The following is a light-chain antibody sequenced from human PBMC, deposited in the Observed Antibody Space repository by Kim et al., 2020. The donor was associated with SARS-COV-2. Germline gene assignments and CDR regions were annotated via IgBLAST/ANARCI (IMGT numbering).Light chain of an antibody. CDR1: KSNVGNNP. CDR3: AAWDGSLNVSV. Sequence: QSVLTQPPSASGTPGQRVTISCSGSKSNVGNNPVNWYQQFPGTAPKLLIYGDGQRPSGVFDRFSGSKSGTSASLAIGGLHSEDEADYYCAAWDGSLNVSVFGGGTQLTVL. J-gene: IGLJ3*02. V-gene: IGLV1-44*01. CDR2: GDG.